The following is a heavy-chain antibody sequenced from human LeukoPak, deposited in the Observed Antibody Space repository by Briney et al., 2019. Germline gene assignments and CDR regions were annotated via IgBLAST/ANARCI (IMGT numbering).Heavy chain of an antibody. CDR1: GKNFISYW. CDR2: IDPSDSYT. Sequence: GESLKISCKGSGKNFISYWISWVRQMPGKGLEWMGRIDPSDSYTNYSPSFQGHMTISADRSITTAYLQWSSLKASDTAMYYCARHLDNGSDSDYFDYWGQGTLVTVSS. D-gene: IGHD5-12*01. CDR3: ARHLDNGSDSDYFDY. V-gene: IGHV5-10-1*01. J-gene: IGHJ4*02.